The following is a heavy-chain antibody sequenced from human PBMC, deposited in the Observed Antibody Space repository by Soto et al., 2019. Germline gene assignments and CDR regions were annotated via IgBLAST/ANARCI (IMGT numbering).Heavy chain of an antibody. J-gene: IGHJ3*02. CDR2: INHSGST. V-gene: IGHV4-34*01. CDR3: ARQLIKPNDAFDI. D-gene: IGHD2-2*01. CDR1: GGSFSGYY. Sequence: SETLSLTCAVYGGSFSGYYWSWIRQPPGKGLEWIGEINHSGSTNYNPSLKSRVPILVDTSKNQFSLKLSSVTAADTAVYYCARQLIKPNDAFDIWGQGTMVTVSS.